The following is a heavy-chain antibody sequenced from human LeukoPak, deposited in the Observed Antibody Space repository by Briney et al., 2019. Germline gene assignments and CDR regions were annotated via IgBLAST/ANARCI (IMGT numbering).Heavy chain of an antibody. Sequence: GASLQISCKGSGYNFPNYWIGWVRPMPGQGLEWMGIIYPGYSDTRYSPSFQGQVTISADKSISTAYLQWRSLKASDTAMYYCARGGSGSYYLNYWGQGTLVTVSS. J-gene: IGHJ4*02. CDR2: IYPGYSDT. V-gene: IGHV5-51*01. CDR3: ARGGSGSYYLNY. D-gene: IGHD1-26*01. CDR1: GYNFPNYW.